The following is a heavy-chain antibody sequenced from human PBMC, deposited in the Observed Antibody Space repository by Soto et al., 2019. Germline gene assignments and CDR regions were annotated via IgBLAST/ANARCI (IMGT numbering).Heavy chain of an antibody. CDR2: ISGSGGST. CDR1: GFTFSSYA. V-gene: IGHV3-23*01. CDR3: AKERAGSSSFGRYVY. D-gene: IGHD6-6*01. J-gene: IGHJ4*02. Sequence: GGSLRLSCAASGFTFSSYAMSWVGQAPGKGLEWVSAISGSGGSTYYADSVKGRFTISRDNSKNTLYLQMNSLRAEDTAVYYCAKERAGSSSFGRYVYWGQGTLVTVSS.